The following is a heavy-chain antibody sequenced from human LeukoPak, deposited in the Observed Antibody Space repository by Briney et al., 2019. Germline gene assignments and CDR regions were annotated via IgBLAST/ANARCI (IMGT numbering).Heavy chain of an antibody. Sequence: SETLSLTCAVYGGSFSGYYWSWIRQPPGKGLGWIGEINHSGSTNYNPSLKSRVTISVDTSKNQFSLKLSSVTAADTAVYYGARGRITMVRGPLGPWFDPWVQGALATVSS. CDR3: ARGRITMVRGPLGPWFDP. CDR2: INHSGST. V-gene: IGHV4-34*01. CDR1: GGSFSGYY. D-gene: IGHD3-10*01. J-gene: IGHJ5*02.